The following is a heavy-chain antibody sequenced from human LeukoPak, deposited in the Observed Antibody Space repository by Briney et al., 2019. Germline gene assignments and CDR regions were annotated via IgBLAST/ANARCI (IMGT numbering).Heavy chain of an antibody. CDR2: IKPNSGGT. J-gene: IGHJ4*02. D-gene: IGHD2-15*01. Sequence: ASVKVSCKASGYSFADYYMHWVRQAPGQGLEWMGWIKPNSGGTRSAQKFQGRVTMTRDTSISTAYMELRSLRSDDTAVYYCARSELFSGGSLGLGYWGQGTLVTVSS. CDR1: GYSFADYY. CDR3: ARSELFSGGSLGLGY. V-gene: IGHV1-2*02.